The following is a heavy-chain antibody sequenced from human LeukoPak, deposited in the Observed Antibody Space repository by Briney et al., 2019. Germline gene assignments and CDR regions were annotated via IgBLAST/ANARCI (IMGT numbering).Heavy chain of an antibody. V-gene: IGHV3-30-3*01. Sequence: GGSLRLSCAASGFTFSSYAMHWVHQAPGKGLEWVAVISYDGSNKYYADSVKGRFTISRDNSKNTLYLQMNSLRAEDTAVYYCASTSVVVVPAALDYWGQGTLVTVSS. CDR2: ISYDGSNK. J-gene: IGHJ4*02. CDR1: GFTFSSYA. CDR3: ASTSVVVVPAALDY. D-gene: IGHD2-2*01.